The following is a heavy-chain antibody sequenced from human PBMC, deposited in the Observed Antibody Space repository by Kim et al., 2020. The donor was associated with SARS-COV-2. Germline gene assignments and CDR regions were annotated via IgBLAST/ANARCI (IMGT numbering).Heavy chain of an antibody. CDR3: ARTIAVGAEWDAFDI. J-gene: IGHJ3*02. Sequence: GGSLRLSCAASGFTFSSYSMNWVRQAPGKGLEWVSSISSSSSYIYYADSVKGRFTISRDNAKNSLYLQMNSLRAEDTAVYYCARTIAVGAEWDAFDIWGQGTMVTVSS. CDR2: ISSSSSYI. V-gene: IGHV3-21*01. D-gene: IGHD6-19*01. CDR1: GFTFSSYS.